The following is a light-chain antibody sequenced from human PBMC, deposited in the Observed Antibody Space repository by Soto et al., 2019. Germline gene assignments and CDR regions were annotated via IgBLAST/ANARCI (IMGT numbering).Light chain of an antibody. CDR3: SSYAGSNNFV. J-gene: IGLJ1*01. CDR1: SSNIGTNY. Sequence: QSVLTQSPSASGTPGQRVIISCSGTSSNIGTNYVYWYQQHPGKAPKLVIYEVTKRPSGVPDRVSASKSGNTASLTVSGLRAEDEADYYCSSYAGSNNFVFGTGTKVTVL. CDR2: EVT. V-gene: IGLV2-8*01.